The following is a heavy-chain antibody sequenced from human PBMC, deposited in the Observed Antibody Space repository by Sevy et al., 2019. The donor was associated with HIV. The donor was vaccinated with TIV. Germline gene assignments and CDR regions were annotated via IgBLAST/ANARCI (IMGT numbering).Heavy chain of an antibody. J-gene: IGHJ6*02. V-gene: IGHV3-9*01. Sequence: SLRLSCAASGFRFDDYAMYWVRQVPGKSPEWVSGISWNSYRIDYADSVRGRFTISRDNAKNSLSLQMNSLRVEDTALYYCAKDMGGIETLDYYSYYGMDVWGQGTTVTVSS. CDR3: AKDMGGIETLDYYSYYGMDV. CDR2: ISWNSYRI. D-gene: IGHD2-21*01. CDR1: GFRFDDYA.